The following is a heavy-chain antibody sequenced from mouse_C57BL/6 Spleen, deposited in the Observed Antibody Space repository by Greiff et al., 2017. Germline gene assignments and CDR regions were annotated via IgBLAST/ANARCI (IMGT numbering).Heavy chain of an antibody. Sequence: DVMLVESGGGLVKPGGSLKLSCAASGFTFSDYGMHWVRQAPEKGLEWVAYISSGSSTIYYADTVKGRFTISRDNAKNTLFLQMTSLRSEDTAMYYCARPGRAYYFDYWGQGTTLTVSS. CDR1: GFTFSDYG. J-gene: IGHJ2*01. CDR2: ISSGSSTI. V-gene: IGHV5-17*01. CDR3: ARPGRAYYFDY.